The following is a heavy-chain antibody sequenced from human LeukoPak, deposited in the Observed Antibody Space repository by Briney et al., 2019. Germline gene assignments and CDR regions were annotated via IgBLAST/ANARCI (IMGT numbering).Heavy chain of an antibody. J-gene: IGHJ4*02. D-gene: IGHD5-18*01. CDR1: GFTFSSYS. CDR2: ITRNSSYI. CDR3: ARDLSGIAGYTYGRGIDY. Sequence: GGSLRLSCAASGFTFSSYSMNWVRQVPGKGLEWVSSITRNSSYIYYADSVKGRFTISRDNAKTSPYLQMNSLRAEDTAVYYCARDLSGIAGYTYGRGIDYWGQGTLVTVSS. V-gene: IGHV3-21*01.